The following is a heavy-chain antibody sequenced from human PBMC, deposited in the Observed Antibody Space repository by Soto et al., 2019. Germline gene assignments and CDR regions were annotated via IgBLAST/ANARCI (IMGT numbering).Heavy chain of an antibody. D-gene: IGHD2-21*02. Sequence: GGSLRLSCAASDFTFRSYAMHWVRQAAGKGLEWVAVISYDGSSEYYADSVKGRFTIFRDNSKNTLYLQMSSLRDEDTAVYYCARPLPYCGGDCYYAFDIWGRGKMVTVS. V-gene: IGHV3-30-3*01. CDR2: ISYDGSSE. CDR3: ARPLPYCGGDCYYAFDI. J-gene: IGHJ3*02. CDR1: DFTFRSYA.